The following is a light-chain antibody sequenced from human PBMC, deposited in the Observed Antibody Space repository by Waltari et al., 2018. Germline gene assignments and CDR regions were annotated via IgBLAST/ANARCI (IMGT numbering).Light chain of an antibody. CDR3: QQFNNWSWT. V-gene: IGKV3-15*01. Sequence: EIVMTQSPATLSVSPGERATLACRASQSVSSNLAWYQQKPCQPPRLLIYGASSRATGIPARFSGSGSGTEFTLTISSLQSEDFAVYYCQQFNNWSWTFGQGTKVEIK. CDR2: GAS. CDR1: QSVSSN. J-gene: IGKJ1*01.